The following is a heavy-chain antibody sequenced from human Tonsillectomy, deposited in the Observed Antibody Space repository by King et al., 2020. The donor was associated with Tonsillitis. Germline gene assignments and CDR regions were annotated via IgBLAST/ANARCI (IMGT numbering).Heavy chain of an antibody. CDR3: AGLGYYDSSGYYYVGWFDP. D-gene: IGHD3-22*01. CDR1: GGSFSGYY. CDR2: INHSGST. Sequence: VQLQQWGAGLLKPSETLSLTCAVYGGSFSGYYWSWIRQPPGKGLEWIGEINHSGSTNYNPSLKRRVTISVDTSKNQFSLKLSSVTAADTAVYYCAGLGYYDSSGYYYVGWFDPWGQGTLVTVSS. V-gene: IGHV4-34*01. J-gene: IGHJ5*02.